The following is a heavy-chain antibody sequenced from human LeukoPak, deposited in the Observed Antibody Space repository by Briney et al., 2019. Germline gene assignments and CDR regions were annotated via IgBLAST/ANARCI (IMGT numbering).Heavy chain of an antibody. CDR2: IYYSGYT. J-gene: IGHJ4*02. CDR3: ATWRGYGDYGWDY. D-gene: IGHD4-17*01. V-gene: IGHV4-59*01. Sequence: PSETLSLTCTVSGGSISSYYWSWIRQPPGKGLEWIGYIYYSGYTNYNPSLKSRVTISVDTSKNQFSLKLSSVTAADTAVYYCATWRGYGDYGWDYWGQGTLVTVSS. CDR1: GGSISSYY.